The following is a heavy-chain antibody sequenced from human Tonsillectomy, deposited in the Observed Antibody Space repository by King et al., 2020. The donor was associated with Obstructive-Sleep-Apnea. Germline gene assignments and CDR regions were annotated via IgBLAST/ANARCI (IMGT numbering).Heavy chain of an antibody. D-gene: IGHD6-13*01. J-gene: IGHJ1*01. Sequence: VQLVESGGGVVQPGRSLRLSCAASGFTFSSYGMHWVRQAPGKGLEWVAVISYDGSNKYYADSVKGRFTISRDNSKNTLYLQMNSLRAEDTAVYYCAKGGSSWTYLQHWARAPWSPSPQ. CDR1: GFTFSSYG. V-gene: IGHV3-30*18. CDR3: AKGGSSWTYLQH. CDR2: ISYDGSNK.